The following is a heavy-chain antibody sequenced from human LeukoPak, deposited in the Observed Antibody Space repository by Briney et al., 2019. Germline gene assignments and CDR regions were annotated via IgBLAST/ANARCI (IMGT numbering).Heavy chain of an antibody. J-gene: IGHJ3*02. Sequence: PSETLSLTCTVSGGSISSGANYWSWIRQPPGRGLEWIGYISHSESAYYSPSLESRITISVDRSKNQFSLKLSSVTAADTAVYYCARDLPQVVPAPYTFDIWGQGTMVTVSS. V-gene: IGHV4-30-2*01. CDR2: ISHSESA. D-gene: IGHD2-2*01. CDR1: GGSISSGANY. CDR3: ARDLPQVVPAPYTFDI.